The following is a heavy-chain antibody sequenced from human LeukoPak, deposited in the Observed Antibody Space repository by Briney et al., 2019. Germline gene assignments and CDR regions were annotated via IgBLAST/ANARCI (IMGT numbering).Heavy chain of an antibody. J-gene: IGHJ5*02. Sequence: GGSLRLSCAASGFTFSSYAMSWVRQAPGKGLEWVSAISGSGGSTYYADSVKGRFTISRDNSKNTLYLQMNCLRAEDTAVYYCARNKDIVVVPAANNWFDPWGQGTLVTVSS. V-gene: IGHV3-23*01. D-gene: IGHD2-2*01. CDR2: ISGSGGST. CDR3: ARNKDIVVVPAANNWFDP. CDR1: GFTFSSYA.